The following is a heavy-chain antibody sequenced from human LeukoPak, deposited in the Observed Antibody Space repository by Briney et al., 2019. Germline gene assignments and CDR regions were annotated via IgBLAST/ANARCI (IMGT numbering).Heavy chain of an antibody. J-gene: IGHJ4*02. D-gene: IGHD5-24*01. CDR3: AKEDGYNYYFDY. CDR1: GFTFSSYA. CDR2: ISYDGSNK. Sequence: GGSLRLSCAASGFTFSSYAMSWVRQAPGKGLEWVAVISYDGSNKYYADSVKGRFTISRDNSKNTLYLQMNSLRAEDTAVYYCAKEDGYNYYFDYWGQGTLVTVSS. V-gene: IGHV3-30*18.